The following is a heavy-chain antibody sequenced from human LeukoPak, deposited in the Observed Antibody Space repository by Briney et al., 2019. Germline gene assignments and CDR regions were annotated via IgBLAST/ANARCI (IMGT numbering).Heavy chain of an antibody. J-gene: IGHJ4*02. CDR2: ISSSSSYI. CDR1: GFTFSSYS. V-gene: IGHV3-21*01. D-gene: IGHD2-15*01. CDR3: ARAGYCSGGSCYHDFDY. Sequence: KPGGSLRLSCAASGFTFSSYSMNWVRQAPGKGLEWGSSISSSSSYIYYADSVKGRFTISRDNAKNSLYLQMNSLRAEDTAVYYCARAGYCSGGSCYHDFDYWGQGTLVTVSS.